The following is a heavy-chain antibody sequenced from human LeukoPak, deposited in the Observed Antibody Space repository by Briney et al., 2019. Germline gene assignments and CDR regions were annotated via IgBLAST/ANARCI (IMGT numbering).Heavy chain of an antibody. CDR1: GFTFSSYW. CDR3: ARGVASGGSGSYPLGY. V-gene: IGHV3-7*01. J-gene: IGHJ4*02. Sequence: GGSLRLSCAASGFTFSSYWMSWVRQAPGKGLEWVANIKQDGSEKSYVDSVKGRFTISRDNAKNSLYPQMNSLRAEDTAVYYCARGVASGGSGSYPLGYWGQGTLVTVSS. CDR2: IKQDGSEK. D-gene: IGHD3-10*01.